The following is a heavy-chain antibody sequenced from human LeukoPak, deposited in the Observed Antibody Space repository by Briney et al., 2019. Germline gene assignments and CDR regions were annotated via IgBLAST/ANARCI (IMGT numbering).Heavy chain of an antibody. CDR3: ARMMDIVATTGFDP. D-gene: IGHD5-12*01. CDR1: GGSISSYY. J-gene: IGHJ5*02. CDR2: IYYSGST. V-gene: IGHV4-59*01. Sequence: SETLSLTCTVSGGSISSYYWSWIRQPPGKGLEWIGYIYYSGSTNYNPSLKSRVTISVDTSKNQFSLKLSSVTAADTAVYYCARMMDIVATTGFDPWGQGTLVTVSS.